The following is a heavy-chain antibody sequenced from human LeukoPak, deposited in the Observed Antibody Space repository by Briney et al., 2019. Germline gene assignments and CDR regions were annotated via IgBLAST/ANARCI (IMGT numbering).Heavy chain of an antibody. Sequence: GGSLRLSCVGSGFTFSSYAMKWVRQAPGKGLEWVSYISSSSGTIYYADSVKGRFTVSRDNAKNSLYLQMNSLRAEDTALYYCARADYWGQGTLVTVSS. CDR3: ARADY. J-gene: IGHJ4*02. CDR2: ISSSSGTI. CDR1: GFTFSSYA. V-gene: IGHV3-48*01.